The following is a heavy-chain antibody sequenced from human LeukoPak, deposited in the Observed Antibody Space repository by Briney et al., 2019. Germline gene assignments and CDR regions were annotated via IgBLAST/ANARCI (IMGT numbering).Heavy chain of an antibody. CDR1: GYTFTGYY. CDR2: INPNRGGT. J-gene: IGHJ6*02. Sequence: ASVKVSCKASGYTFTGYYMHWVRQAPGQGLEWMGWINPNRGGTNYAQKFQGRVTMTRDTSISTAYMELSRLRSDDTAVYYCARDWIAVAGTLGYYYGMDVWGHGTTVTVSS. D-gene: IGHD6-19*01. V-gene: IGHV1-2*02. CDR3: ARDWIAVAGTLGYYYGMDV.